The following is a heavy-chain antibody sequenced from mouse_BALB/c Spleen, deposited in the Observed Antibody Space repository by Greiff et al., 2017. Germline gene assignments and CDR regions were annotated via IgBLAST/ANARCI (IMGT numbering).Heavy chain of an antibody. Sequence: DVKLQESGPDLVKPSQSLSLTCTVTGYSITSCYSWHWIRQFPGNKLEWMGYIHYSGSTNYNPSLKSRISITRDTSKNQFFLQLNSVTTEDTATYYCARSYGSSSAWFAYWGQGTLVTVSA. CDR3: ARSYGSSSAWFAY. J-gene: IGHJ3*01. D-gene: IGHD1-1*01. CDR2: IHYSGST. V-gene: IGHV3-1*02. CDR1: GYSITSCYS.